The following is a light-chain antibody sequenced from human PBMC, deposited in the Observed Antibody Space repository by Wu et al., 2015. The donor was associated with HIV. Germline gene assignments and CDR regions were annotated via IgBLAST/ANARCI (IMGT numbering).Light chain of an antibody. CDR1: QSISDF. J-gene: IGKJ1*01. CDR3: HQRATWPRT. Sequence: GXRADLSCRASQSISDFLAWYHRSLARLPDSSSMVRPTGHWHPARFSGSGFGTDFTLTISSLEPEDFAVYYCHQRATWPRTFGQGTKVEIK. V-gene: IGKV3-11*01. CDR2: VRP.